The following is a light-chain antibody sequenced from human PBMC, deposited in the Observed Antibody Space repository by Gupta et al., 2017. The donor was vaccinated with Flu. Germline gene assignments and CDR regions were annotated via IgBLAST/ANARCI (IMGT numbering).Light chain of an antibody. Sequence: PSASASLGASVKLTCTLSSGHSSYAIAWHQQQPEKGPRYLMKVNSDGSHSKGDGIPDRFSGSSSGAERYLTISSLQSEDEADYYCQTWGAGIQVFGGGTKLTVL. V-gene: IGLV4-69*01. CDR3: QTWGAGIQV. CDR1: SGHSSYA. J-gene: IGLJ2*01. CDR2: VNSDGSH.